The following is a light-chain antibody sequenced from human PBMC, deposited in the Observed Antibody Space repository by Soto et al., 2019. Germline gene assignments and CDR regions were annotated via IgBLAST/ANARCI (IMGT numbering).Light chain of an antibody. CDR2: EGS. V-gene: IGLV2-23*01. J-gene: IGLJ1*01. CDR3: CSYALSSSYV. Sequence: QSVLTQPASVSGAPGQSITIACTGTSGVVGSYSHVSWYQQHPGKAPRLIIYEGSKRPSGVSHRLSASRSDKTASLTISGLQAEDEAAYYCCSYALSSSYVFGTGTKVTV. CDR1: SGVVGSYSH.